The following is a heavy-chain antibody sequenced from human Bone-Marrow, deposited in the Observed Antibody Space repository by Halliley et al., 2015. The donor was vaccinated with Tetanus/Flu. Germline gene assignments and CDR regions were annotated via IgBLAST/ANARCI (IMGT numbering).Heavy chain of an antibody. CDR3: ASGFDSSRYYFDF. CDR2: IWSDGTNE. J-gene: IGHJ4*02. D-gene: IGHD3-22*01. V-gene: IGHV3-33*03. Sequence: DWVAVIWSDGTNEYYADSVKGRFPISRDNSKNTMYLQRNSLRAEDTAQYYCASGFDSSRYYFDFWGQGSLVTVSS.